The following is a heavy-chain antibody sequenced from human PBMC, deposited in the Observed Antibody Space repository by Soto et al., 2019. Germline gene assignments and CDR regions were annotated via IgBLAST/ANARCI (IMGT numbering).Heavy chain of an antibody. CDR2: IYKSATT. D-gene: IGHD2-15*01. V-gene: IGHV4-30-4*01. CDR3: ARGRYCLPGRCFPNWFDS. Sequence: QVQLLESGPGLVKPSQTLSLTCSVSGDSISTVDYFWAWVRQPPGQALEYIGYIYKSATTYYNPSFESRVAISLDTSKSQFSLNVTSLTAADTAVYFCARGRYCLPGRCFPNWFDSWGLGTLVTVSS. CDR1: GDSISTVDYF. J-gene: IGHJ5*01.